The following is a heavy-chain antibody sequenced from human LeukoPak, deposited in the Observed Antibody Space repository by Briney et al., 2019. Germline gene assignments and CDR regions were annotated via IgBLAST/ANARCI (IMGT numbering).Heavy chain of an antibody. CDR1: GFTFSSYA. V-gene: IGHV3-23*01. J-gene: IGHJ4*02. CDR2: ISDTGRST. CDR3: AKVLRGLAYYGDYRD. Sequence: GGSLRLSCAASGFTFSSYAMSWVRQAPGEGLEWVSGISDTGRSTYYADSVKGRFTISRSNSKNTLYLQMNSLRDEDTAVYYCAKVLRGLAYYGDYRDWGQGTLVTVSS. D-gene: IGHD4-17*01.